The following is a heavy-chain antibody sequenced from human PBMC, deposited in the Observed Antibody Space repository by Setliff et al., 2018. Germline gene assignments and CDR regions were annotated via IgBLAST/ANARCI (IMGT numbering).Heavy chain of an antibody. V-gene: IGHV5-51*01. J-gene: IGHJ3*02. CDR2: IYPGDSDT. CDR3: ARVGPLTDDAFDI. CDR1: GYSFTSYW. D-gene: IGHD1-26*01. Sequence: GESLKISCKGSGYSFTSYWIGWVRQMPGKGLEWMGIIYPGDSDTRYSPSFQGQVTISADKSISPAYLQWSSLKASDAAMYYCARVGPLTDDAFDIWGQGTMVTVSS.